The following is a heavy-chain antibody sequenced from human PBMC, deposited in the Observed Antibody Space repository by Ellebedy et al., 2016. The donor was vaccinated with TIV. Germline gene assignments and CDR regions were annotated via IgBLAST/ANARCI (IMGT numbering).Heavy chain of an antibody. CDR2: INLANGNT. CDR3: ARVSSGDFWSGYFPEGMDV. D-gene: IGHD3-3*01. Sequence: ASVKVSCKASGYTFTSYAFHWVRQAPGQRLEWMGWINLANGNTKYSQTVQGRVTITSDTSASTAYMELSSLRSDDTAVYYCARVSSGDFWSGYFPEGMDVWGQGTSVTVSS. J-gene: IGHJ6*02. V-gene: IGHV1-3*01. CDR1: GYTFTSYA.